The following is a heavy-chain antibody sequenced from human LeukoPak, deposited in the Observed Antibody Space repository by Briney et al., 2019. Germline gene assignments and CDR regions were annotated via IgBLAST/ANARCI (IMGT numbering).Heavy chain of an antibody. D-gene: IGHD4-17*01. Sequence: SETLSLTCTVSGGSISSSSYYWGWIRQPPGKGLEWIGSIYYSGSTYYNPSLKSRVTISVDTSKNQFSLKLSSVTAADTAVYYCARTFYGDPFKPPNRFDPWGQGTLVTVSS. CDR2: IYYSGST. CDR1: GGSISSSSYY. J-gene: IGHJ5*02. V-gene: IGHV4-39*01. CDR3: ARTFYGDPFKPPNRFDP.